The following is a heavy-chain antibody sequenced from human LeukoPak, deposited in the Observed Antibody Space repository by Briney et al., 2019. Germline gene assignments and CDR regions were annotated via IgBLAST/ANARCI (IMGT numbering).Heavy chain of an antibody. D-gene: IGHD3-22*01. CDR3: AKASAMIVVVSKYFDY. J-gene: IGHJ4*02. CDR1: GFTLSSYE. Sequence: GGSLRLSCTVSGFTLSSYEMSWIRQAPGKGLEWVSSIDYSGGSTYYADSVKGRFTISRDNSKNTLYLQMNSLRAEDTAVYYCAKASAMIVVVSKYFDYWGQGTLVTVSS. CDR2: IDYSGGST. V-gene: IGHV3-23*01.